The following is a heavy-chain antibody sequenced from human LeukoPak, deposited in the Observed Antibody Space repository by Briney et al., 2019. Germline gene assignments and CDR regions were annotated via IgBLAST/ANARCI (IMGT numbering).Heavy chain of an antibody. CDR1: GGSINNSISY. D-gene: IGHD3-10*01. Sequence: SSETLSLTCTVSGGSINNSISYWAWIRQPPGKGLEWIGSIYYTGNTYYKPSLKSRDTISVDTSKNQFSLKVRSVTAADTAVYYCARGLYYYGSGSYRPYSFDHWGQGTLVTVSS. CDR2: IYYTGNT. J-gene: IGHJ4*02. V-gene: IGHV4-39*07. CDR3: ARGLYYYGSGSYRPYSFDH.